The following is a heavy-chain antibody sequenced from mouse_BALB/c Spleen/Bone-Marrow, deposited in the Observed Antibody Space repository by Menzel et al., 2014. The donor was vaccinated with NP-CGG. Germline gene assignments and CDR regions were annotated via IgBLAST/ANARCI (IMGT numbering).Heavy chain of an antibody. J-gene: IGHJ4*01. CDR2: IYPGDGDT. D-gene: IGHD1-1*01. CDR1: GYTFTSYW. V-gene: IGHV1-87*01. Sequence: VMLVESGAELARPGASVKLSCKASGYTFTSYWGQWVKQRPGQGLEWMGAIYPGDGDTRNTQKFKGKATLTADKSSSTSYMQLSSLASEDSAVYYCAKNYYYGSSGSAMDYWGQGTSVTVSS. CDR3: AKNYYYGSSGSAMDY.